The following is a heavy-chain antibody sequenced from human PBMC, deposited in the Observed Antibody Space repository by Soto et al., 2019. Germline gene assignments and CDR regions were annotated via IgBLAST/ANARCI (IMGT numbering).Heavy chain of an antibody. Sequence: GGSLRLSCAASGFTFSSYAMSWVRQAPGKGLEWVSAISGSGGSTYYADSVKGRFTISRDNSKNTLYLQMNSLRAEDTAVYYCAKDAIVVVPAEHVYYYYYMDVWGKGTTVTVSS. D-gene: IGHD2-2*01. V-gene: IGHV3-23*01. CDR1: GFTFSSYA. CDR3: AKDAIVVVPAEHVYYYYYMDV. J-gene: IGHJ6*03. CDR2: ISGSGGST.